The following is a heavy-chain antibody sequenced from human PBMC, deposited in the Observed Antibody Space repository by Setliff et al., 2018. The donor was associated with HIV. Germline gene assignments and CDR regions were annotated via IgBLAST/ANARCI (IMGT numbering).Heavy chain of an antibody. V-gene: IGHV3-9*03. J-gene: IGHJ2*01. CDR1: GFTFDDYA. CDR2: ISWNSGFI. Sequence: GGSLRLSCAASGFTFDDYAMHWVRQAPGKGLEWVSGISWNSGFIGYADSVMGRFTISRDNAKNSLYLQMNSLRAEDMAFYYCAKGTLSDTWYFDVWGRGTLVTVSS. CDR3: AKGTLSDTWYFDV. D-gene: IGHD5-18*01.